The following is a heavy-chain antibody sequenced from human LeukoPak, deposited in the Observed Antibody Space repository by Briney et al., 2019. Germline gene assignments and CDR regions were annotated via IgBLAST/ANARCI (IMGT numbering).Heavy chain of an antibody. D-gene: IGHD6-13*01. CDR1: GFTFSDYY. CDR3: ARGLHSSSWSKAYDY. CDR2: ISSSGSTI. J-gene: IGHJ4*02. V-gene: IGHV3-11*01. Sequence: PGGSLRLSCAASGFTFSDYYMSWIRQAPGKGLEWVSYISSSGSTIYYADSVKGRFTISRDNAKNSLDLQMNSLRAEDTAVYYCARGLHSSSWSKAYDYWGQGTLVTVSS.